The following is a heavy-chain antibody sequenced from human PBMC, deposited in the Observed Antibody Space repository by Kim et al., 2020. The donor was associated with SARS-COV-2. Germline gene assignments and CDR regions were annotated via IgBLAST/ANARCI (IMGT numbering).Heavy chain of an antibody. Sequence: ITYSPSFEGHVTIAADKSVNTAFLQWSSLEASDTAIYYCARLLTVAGPLDSWGQGTLVTVSS. D-gene: IGHD6-19*01. V-gene: IGHV5-10-1*01. CDR2: I. CDR3: ARLLTVAGPLDS. J-gene: IGHJ4*02.